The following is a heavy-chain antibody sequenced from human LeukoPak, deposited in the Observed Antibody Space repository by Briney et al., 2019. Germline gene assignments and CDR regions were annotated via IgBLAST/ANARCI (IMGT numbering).Heavy chain of an antibody. Sequence: PGGSLRLSCAASGSTFSSYAMSWVRQAPGKGLEWVSAISGSGGSTYYADSVKGRFTISRDNSKDTLYLQMNSLRAEDTAVYYCAKSILPFTTSCSFDYWGQGTLVTVSS. CDR1: GSTFSSYA. CDR2: ISGSGGST. CDR3: AKSILPFTTSCSFDY. J-gene: IGHJ4*02. D-gene: IGHD2-2*01. V-gene: IGHV3-23*01.